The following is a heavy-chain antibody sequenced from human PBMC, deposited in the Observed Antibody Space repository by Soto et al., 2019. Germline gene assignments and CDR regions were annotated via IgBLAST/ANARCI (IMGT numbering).Heavy chain of an antibody. D-gene: IGHD6-13*01. Sequence: GESLKISCAASGFTFSSYAMHWVRQAPGKGLERVAVISYDGSNKYYADSVKGRFTISRDNSKNTLYLQMNSLRAEDTAVYYCARGPRGAAAGDDAFDIWGQGTMVTVSS. CDR2: ISYDGSNK. J-gene: IGHJ3*02. CDR3: ARGPRGAAAGDDAFDI. CDR1: GFTFSSYA. V-gene: IGHV3-30*04.